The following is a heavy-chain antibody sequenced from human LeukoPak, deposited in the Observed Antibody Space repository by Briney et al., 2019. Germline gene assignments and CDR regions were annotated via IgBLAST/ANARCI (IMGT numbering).Heavy chain of an antibody. J-gene: IGHJ3*02. Sequence: PSETLSLTCAVYGGSFSGYYWSWIRQPPGKGLEWIGEINHSGSTNYNPSLKSRVTISVDRSKNQFSLKLSSVTAADTAVYYCARGNSRYYYDSSGYYTGLNAFDIWGQGTMVTVSS. CDR1: GGSFSGYY. CDR3: ARGNSRYYYDSSGYYTGLNAFDI. D-gene: IGHD3-22*01. V-gene: IGHV4-34*01. CDR2: INHSGST.